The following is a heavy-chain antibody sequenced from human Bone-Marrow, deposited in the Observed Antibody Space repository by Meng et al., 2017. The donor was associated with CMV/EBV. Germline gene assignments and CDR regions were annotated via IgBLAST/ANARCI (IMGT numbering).Heavy chain of an antibody. CDR3: AKDVDFWSGYPIDY. D-gene: IGHD3-3*01. V-gene: IGHV3-23*01. Sequence: GGSLRLSCAASGFTVSSNYMSWVRQAPGKGLEWVSAISGSGGSTYYADSVKGRFTISRDNSKNTLYLQMNSLRAEDTAVYYCAKDVDFWSGYPIDYWGQGTLVTVSS. CDR2: ISGSGGST. J-gene: IGHJ4*02. CDR1: GFTVSSNY.